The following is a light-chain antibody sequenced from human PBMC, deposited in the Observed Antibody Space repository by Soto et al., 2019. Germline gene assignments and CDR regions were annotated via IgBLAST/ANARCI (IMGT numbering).Light chain of an antibody. V-gene: IGKV4-1*01. CDR1: QSVFYSSNNKNC. J-gene: IGKJ4*01. Sequence: DIVMTQSPESLAVSLGERATINCKSSQSVFYSSNNKNCLTWYQQKPGQPPKLLIYWASTRESGVPDRFSGSGSETDFTLTISSLQAEDVAVYYCQQYYSLPLTFGGGNKVEIK. CDR3: QQYYSLPLT. CDR2: WAS.